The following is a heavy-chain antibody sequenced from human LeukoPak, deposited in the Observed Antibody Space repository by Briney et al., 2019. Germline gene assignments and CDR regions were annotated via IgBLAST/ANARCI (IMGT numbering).Heavy chain of an antibody. Sequence: NPSDTQSLICTLSGGSISSSSYYWAWIRRPPGKGLQGFGSIYYSGSNYYNPSLKSRVTISVNTSKNHFSLKLSSVTAADTAVYYCGRDGSYYDYCRDVWGKGTTVTVSS. D-gene: IGHD6-6*01. CDR3: GRDGSYYDYCRDV. J-gene: IGHJ6*03. CDR1: GGSISSSSYY. V-gene: IGHV4-39*07. CDR2: IYYSGSN.